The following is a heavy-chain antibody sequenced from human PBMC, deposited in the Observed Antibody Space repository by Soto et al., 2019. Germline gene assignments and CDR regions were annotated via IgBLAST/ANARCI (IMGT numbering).Heavy chain of an antibody. V-gene: IGHV3-7*03. Sequence: GGSLRLSCAASGFDFSVSWMSWVRQAPGKGPEWVANIKFDGSEKQYVDSVKGRFTISRDNARNSEFLQMNSLRAEDTAVYYCVKDGGYCSSATCYSPRNHYFDAWGQGTLVTVSS. J-gene: IGHJ5*02. CDR2: IKFDGSEK. CDR1: GFDFSVSW. D-gene: IGHD2-2*01. CDR3: VKDGGYCSSATCYSPRNHYFDA.